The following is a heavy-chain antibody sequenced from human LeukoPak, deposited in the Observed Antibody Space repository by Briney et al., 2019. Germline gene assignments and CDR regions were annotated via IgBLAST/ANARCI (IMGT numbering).Heavy chain of an antibody. CDR3: AKDPDILTGYYMYFQH. V-gene: IGHV3-23*01. Sequence: GGSLRLSCAASGFTFSSYGMSWVRQAPGKGLEWVSAISGSGGSTYYADSVKGRFTISRDNSKNTLYLQMNSLRAEDTAVYYCAKDPDILTGYYMYFQHWGQGTLVTVSS. CDR2: ISGSGGST. J-gene: IGHJ1*01. CDR1: GFTFSSYG. D-gene: IGHD3-9*01.